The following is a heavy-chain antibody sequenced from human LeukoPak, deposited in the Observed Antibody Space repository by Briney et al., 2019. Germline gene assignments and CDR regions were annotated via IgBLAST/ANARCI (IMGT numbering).Heavy chain of an antibody. D-gene: IGHD2-15*01. V-gene: IGHV4-39*01. CDR3: ARHAPGDIVVQIPAPTRWFDP. Sequence: SETLSLTCTVSGDSVSNNNYFWGWIRQPPGKGLEWIGSTLVVGTTYYNPSVESRVTISADTSKNQLSLKLSSVTAADTAVYYCARHAPGDIVVQIPAPTRWFDPWGQGTLVTLSS. J-gene: IGHJ5*02. CDR1: GDSVSNNNYF. CDR2: TLVVGTT.